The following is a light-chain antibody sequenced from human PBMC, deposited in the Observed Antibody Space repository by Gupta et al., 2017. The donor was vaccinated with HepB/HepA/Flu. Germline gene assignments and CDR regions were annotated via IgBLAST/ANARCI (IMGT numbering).Light chain of an antibody. Sequence: QSVLTQPPSVSVAPGQRVTISCTGSSSNIGAGYDVHWYQQLPETAPKLLIYGNSNRPSGVPDRFSGSKSGTSAALAITGLQAEDEADYYCQSYDSSRSGSEVFGGGTKLTVL. CDR3: QSYDSSRSGSEV. V-gene: IGLV1-40*01. CDR1: SSNIGAGYD. CDR2: GNS. J-gene: IGLJ2*01.